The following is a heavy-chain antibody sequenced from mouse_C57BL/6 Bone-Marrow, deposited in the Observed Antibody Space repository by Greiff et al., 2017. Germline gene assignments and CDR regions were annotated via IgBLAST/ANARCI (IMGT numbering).Heavy chain of an antibody. CDR1: GFTFSDFY. Sequence: EVKLMESGGGLVQSGRSLRLSCATSGFTFSDFYMEWVRQAPGKGLEWIAASRNKANDYTTEYSASVKGLFIVSRDTSQSILYLQMNALRAEDTAIYYCARDDYYGTFMDYWGQGTSVTVSS. CDR3: ARDDYYGTFMDY. J-gene: IGHJ4*01. V-gene: IGHV7-1*01. CDR2: SRNKANDYTT. D-gene: IGHD1-1*01.